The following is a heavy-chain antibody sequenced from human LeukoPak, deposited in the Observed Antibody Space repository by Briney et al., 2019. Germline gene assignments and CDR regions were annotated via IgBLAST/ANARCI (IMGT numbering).Heavy chain of an antibody. CDR3: ARAPYYGSGSLSYYYYGMDV. CDR2: IIPIFGTA. CDR1: GGTFSSYA. J-gene: IGHJ6*02. V-gene: IGHV1-69*13. Sequence: ASVKVSCKASGGTFSSYAISRVRQAPGQGLEWMGGIIPIFGTANYAQKFQGRVTITADETTSTAYMELSSLRSEDTAVYYCARAPYYGSGSLSYYYYGMDVWGQGTTVTVSS. D-gene: IGHD3-10*01.